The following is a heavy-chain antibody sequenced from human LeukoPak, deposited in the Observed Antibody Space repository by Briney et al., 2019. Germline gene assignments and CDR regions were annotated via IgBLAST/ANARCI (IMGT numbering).Heavy chain of an antibody. CDR2: IYYSGST. J-gene: IGHJ4*02. CDR1: GGSISSYY. CDR3: ASLYYYDSSGYPLLDY. Sequence: SETLSLTCTVSGGSISSYYWSWIRQPPGKGLEWIGYIYYSGSTNYNPSLKSRVTISVDTSKNQFSLKLSSVTAADTAVYYCASLYYYDSSGYPLLDYWGQGTLVTVSS. V-gene: IGHV4-59*12. D-gene: IGHD3-22*01.